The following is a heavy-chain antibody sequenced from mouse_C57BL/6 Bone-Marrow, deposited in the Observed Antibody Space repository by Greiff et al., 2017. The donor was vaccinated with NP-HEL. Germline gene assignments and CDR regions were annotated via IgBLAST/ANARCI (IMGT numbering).Heavy chain of an antibody. Sequence: EVQLQQSGPELVKPGASVKISCKASGYTFTDYYMNWVKQSHGKSLEWIGDINPNNGGTSYNQKFKGKATLTVDKSSSTAYMELRSLTSEDSAVYYCARSRFWVVAYYFDYWGQGTTLTVSS. V-gene: IGHV1-26*01. CDR1: GYTFTDYY. CDR2: INPNNGGT. CDR3: ARSRFWVVAYYFDY. D-gene: IGHD1-1*01. J-gene: IGHJ2*01.